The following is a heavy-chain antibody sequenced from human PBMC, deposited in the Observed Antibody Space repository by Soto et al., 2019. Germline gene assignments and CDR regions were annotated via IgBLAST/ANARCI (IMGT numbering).Heavy chain of an antibody. CDR2: ISYDGSNK. CDR3: AKDGGFEGLDFDY. D-gene: IGHD3-16*01. Sequence: QVQLVESGGGVVQPGRSLRLSCAASGFTFSSYGMHWVRQAPGKGLEWVAVISYDGSNKYYADSVKGRFTISRDNSKNTLYLQMNSLRAEDTAVYYCAKDGGFEGLDFDYWGQGTLVTVSS. V-gene: IGHV3-30*18. J-gene: IGHJ4*02. CDR1: GFTFSSYG.